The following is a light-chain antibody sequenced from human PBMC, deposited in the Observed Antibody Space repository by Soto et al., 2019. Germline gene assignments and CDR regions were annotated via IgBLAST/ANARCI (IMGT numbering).Light chain of an antibody. CDR1: QSISSY. V-gene: IGKV1-39*02. Sequence: GDRVTITCRASQSISSYLNWYQQKPGKAPKLLIYAASSLQSGVPSRFSGSGSGTDFTLTISRLEPEDFAVYYCQQYGSSRRTFGQGTKVDIK. J-gene: IGKJ1*01. CDR3: QQYGSSRRT. CDR2: AAS.